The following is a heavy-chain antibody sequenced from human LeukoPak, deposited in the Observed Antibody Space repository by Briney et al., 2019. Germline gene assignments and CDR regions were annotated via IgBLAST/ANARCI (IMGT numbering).Heavy chain of an antibody. J-gene: IGHJ6*03. CDR2: IIPIFGTA. V-gene: IGHV1-69*05. CDR1: GGTFSSYA. CDR3: ARQQLVLYYMDV. Sequence: ASVKVSCKASGGTFSSYAISWVRQAPGQGLEWMGGIIPIFGTANYAQKFQGRVTINTDESTSTAYMELSSLRSEDTAVYYCARQQLVLYYMDVWGKGTTVTVSS. D-gene: IGHD6-6*01.